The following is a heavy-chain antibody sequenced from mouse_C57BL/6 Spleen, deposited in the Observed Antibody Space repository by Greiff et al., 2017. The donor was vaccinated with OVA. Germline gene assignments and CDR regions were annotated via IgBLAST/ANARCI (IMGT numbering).Heavy chain of an antibody. J-gene: IGHJ3*01. CDR2: IDPSDSET. CDR1: GYTFTSYW. V-gene: IGHV1-52*01. CDR3: ARGVFYYDYGGGFAY. Sequence: QVQPQQPGAELVRPGSSVKLSCKASGYTFTSYWMHWVKQRPIQGLEWIGNIDPSDSETHYNQKFKDKATLTVDKSSSTAYMQLSSLTSEDSAVYYCARGVFYYDYGGGFAYWGQVTLVTVSA. D-gene: IGHD2-4*01.